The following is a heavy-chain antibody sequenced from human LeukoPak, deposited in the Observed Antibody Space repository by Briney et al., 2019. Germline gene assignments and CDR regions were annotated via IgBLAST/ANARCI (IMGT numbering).Heavy chain of an antibody. CDR2: IVVGSGNT. V-gene: IGHV1-58*01. CDR1: GFTFTSSA. Sequence: GASVKVSRKASGFTFTSSAVQWVRQARGQRLEWIGWIVVGSGNTNYAQKFQERVTITRDMSTSTAYMELSSLRSEDTAVYYCAATPGVVVPAAMWFYYYGMDVWGKGTTVTVSS. CDR3: AATPGVVVPAAMWFYYYGMDV. J-gene: IGHJ6*04. D-gene: IGHD2-2*01.